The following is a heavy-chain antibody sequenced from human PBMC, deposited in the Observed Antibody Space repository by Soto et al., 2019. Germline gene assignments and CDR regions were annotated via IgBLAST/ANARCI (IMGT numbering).Heavy chain of an antibody. V-gene: IGHV3-64*01. CDR3: ARRTAGWYFDL. D-gene: IGHD2-21*02. CDR1: GFMFNSYA. CDR2: ISSLGDST. Sequence: EVQLVESGGGLVQPGGSLRLSCAASGFMFNSYAMHWVRQAPGKGLEYVSAISSLGDSTFYANSVKDRFTISRDNSKITLYLQRGSLRAEDMAVYYCARRTAGWYFDLWGRGTLVTVSS. J-gene: IGHJ2*01.